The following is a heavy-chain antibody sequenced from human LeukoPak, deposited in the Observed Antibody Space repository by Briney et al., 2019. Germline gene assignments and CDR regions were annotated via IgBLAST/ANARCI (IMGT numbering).Heavy chain of an antibody. D-gene: IGHD3-22*01. CDR2: IYHSGST. V-gene: IGHV4-38-2*02. Sequence: SETLSLTCTVSGYSISSGYYWGWIRQPPGKGLEWIGSIYHSGSTYYNPSLKSRVTISVDTSKNQFSLKLSSVTAADTAVYYCAREYYYDSSGYYYVNYFQHWGQGTLVTVSS. CDR1: GYSISSGYY. J-gene: IGHJ1*01. CDR3: AREYYYDSSGYYYVNYFQH.